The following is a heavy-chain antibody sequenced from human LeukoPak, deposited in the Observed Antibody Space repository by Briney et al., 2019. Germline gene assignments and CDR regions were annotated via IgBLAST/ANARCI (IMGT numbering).Heavy chain of an antibody. D-gene: IGHD4-17*01. V-gene: IGHV3-7*01. CDR3: ARDTATVTTRYYYYMDV. Sequence: GGSLRLSCAASGFTFSSYWMSWVRQAPGKGLEWVANIKQDGSEKYYVDSVKGRFTISRDNSKNTLYLQMNSLRAEDTAVYYCARDTATVTTRYYYYMDVWGKGTTVTVSS. CDR1: GFTFSSYW. J-gene: IGHJ6*03. CDR2: IKQDGSEK.